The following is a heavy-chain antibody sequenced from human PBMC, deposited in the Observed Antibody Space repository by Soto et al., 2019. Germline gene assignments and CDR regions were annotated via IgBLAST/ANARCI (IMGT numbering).Heavy chain of an antibody. CDR3: ARGLGYRDYYGMDV. J-gene: IGHJ6*02. CDR2: TRNKANSYTT. Sequence: EVQLVESGGGLVQPGGSLRLSCAASGFTFSDHYMDWVRQAPGKGLEWVGRTRNKANSYTTEYAASVKGRFTITRDDSKDSLYLQMNSLKTEGTAVYYCARGLGYRDYYGMDVWGQGTTVTVSS. CDR1: GFTFSDHY. D-gene: IGHD7-27*01. V-gene: IGHV3-72*01.